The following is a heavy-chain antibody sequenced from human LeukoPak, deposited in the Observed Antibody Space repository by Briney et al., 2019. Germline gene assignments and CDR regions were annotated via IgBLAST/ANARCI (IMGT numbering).Heavy chain of an antibody. CDR3: ARILTKIIFGGETNAFDI. D-gene: IGHD3-16*01. CDR1: GFTFSSYA. V-gene: IGHV3-23*01. Sequence: GGSLRLSCAASGFTFSSYAMSWVRQAPGKGLEWVSAISGSGGSTYHADSVKGRFTISRDNSKNTLYLQMNSLRAEDTAVYYCARILTKIIFGGETNAFDIWGQGTMVTVSS. J-gene: IGHJ3*02. CDR2: ISGSGGST.